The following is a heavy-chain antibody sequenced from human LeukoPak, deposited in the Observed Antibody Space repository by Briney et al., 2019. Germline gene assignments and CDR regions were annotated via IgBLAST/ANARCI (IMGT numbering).Heavy chain of an antibody. CDR3: ARWTYYDFWSGYYTSSYFDY. V-gene: IGHV3-30-3*01. Sequence: PGRSLRLSCAASGFTFSSYAMHWVRQAPGKGLEWVAVISYDGSNKYYADSVKGRFTISRDNSKNTLYLQMNSLRAEDTAVYYCARWTYYDFWSGYYTSSYFDYWGQGTLVTVSS. D-gene: IGHD3-3*01. J-gene: IGHJ4*02. CDR2: ISYDGSNK. CDR1: GFTFSSYA.